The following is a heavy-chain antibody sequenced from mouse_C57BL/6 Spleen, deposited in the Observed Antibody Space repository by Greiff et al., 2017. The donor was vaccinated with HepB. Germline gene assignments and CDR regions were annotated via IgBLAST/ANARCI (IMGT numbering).Heavy chain of an antibody. V-gene: IGHV3-6*01. D-gene: IGHD1-1*01. J-gene: IGHJ1*03. CDR2: ISYDGSN. CDR1: GYSITSGYY. CDR3: AREQGHYYYGSSYWYFDV. Sequence: EVKLMESGPGLVKPSQSLSLTCSVTGYSITSGYYWNWIRQFPGNKLEWMGYISYDGSNNYNPSLKNRISITRDTSKNQFFLKLNSVTTEDTATYYCAREQGHYYYGSSYWYFDVWGTGTTVTVSS.